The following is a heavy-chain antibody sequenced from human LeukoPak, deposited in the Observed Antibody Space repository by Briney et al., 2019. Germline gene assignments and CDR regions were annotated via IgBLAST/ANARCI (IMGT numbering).Heavy chain of an antibody. V-gene: IGHV1-69*05. D-gene: IGHD6-13*01. Sequence: ASVKVSRKASGGTFSSYAISWVRQAPGQGLEWMGGIIPIFGTANYAQKFQGRVTITTDESTSTAYMELSSLRSEDTAVYYCARDRVLAAAGDYYFDYWGQGTLVTVSS. J-gene: IGHJ4*02. CDR1: GGTFSSYA. CDR2: IIPIFGTA. CDR3: ARDRVLAAAGDYYFDY.